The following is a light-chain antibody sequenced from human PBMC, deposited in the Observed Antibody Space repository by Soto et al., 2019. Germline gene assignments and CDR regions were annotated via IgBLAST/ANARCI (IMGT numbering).Light chain of an antibody. CDR3: CSYAGSYTYV. J-gene: IGLJ1*01. CDR2: DVN. Sequence: QSVLTQPRSVSGSPGQSVTLSCTGTRSDVGDYNYVSWYQQYPGKAPKLMIYDVNKRPSGVPDRFSGSKYGDTASLTISGLQAEDEADYYCCSYAGSYTYVFGTGTKLTVL. CDR1: RSDVGDYNY. V-gene: IGLV2-11*01.